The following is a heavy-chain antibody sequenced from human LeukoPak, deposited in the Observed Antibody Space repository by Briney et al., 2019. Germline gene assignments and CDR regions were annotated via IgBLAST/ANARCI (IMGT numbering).Heavy chain of an antibody. J-gene: IGHJ4*02. CDR3: AKGGLPGIAAAGFDY. CDR1: GGSISSYY. Sequence: SETLSLTCTVSGGSISSYYWSWIRQPPGKGLEWIGYIYYSGSTNYNPSLKSRVTISVDTSKNQFSLKLSSVTAADTAVHYCAKGGLPGIAAAGFDYWGQGTLVTVSS. D-gene: IGHD6-13*01. V-gene: IGHV4-59*01. CDR2: IYYSGST.